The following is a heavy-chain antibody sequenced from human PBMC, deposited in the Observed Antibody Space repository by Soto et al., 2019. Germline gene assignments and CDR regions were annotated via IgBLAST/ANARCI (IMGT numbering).Heavy chain of an antibody. Sequence: SVKVSCKASGDTFNNHAFSWVRQAPGQGLEWMGSIIPMFRTTDYAQRFQGRVTITADESTTTVYLDLISLRSDDTAIYYCARVVSILLEGEEWFDPWGQGTLVTVSS. V-gene: IGHV1-69*13. D-gene: IGHD3-16*01. CDR3: ARVVSILLEGEEWFDP. J-gene: IGHJ5*02. CDR2: IIPMFRTT. CDR1: GDTFNNHA.